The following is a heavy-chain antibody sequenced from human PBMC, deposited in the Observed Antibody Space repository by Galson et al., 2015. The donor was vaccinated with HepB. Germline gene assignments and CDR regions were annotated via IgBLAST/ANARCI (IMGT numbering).Heavy chain of an antibody. CDR2: INPNSGGR. V-gene: IGHV1-2*06. J-gene: IGHJ6*02. Sequence: SVKVSCKASGYIFSGSYIHWMRQAPGQGLEWMGRINPNSGGRDYAQKFQGRVTMTRDTSIRTAFMELSRLRSDDTAVYYCARVPRLHSDYGMDVWGQGTTVTVS. CDR1: GYIFSGSY. CDR3: ARVPRLHSDYGMDV.